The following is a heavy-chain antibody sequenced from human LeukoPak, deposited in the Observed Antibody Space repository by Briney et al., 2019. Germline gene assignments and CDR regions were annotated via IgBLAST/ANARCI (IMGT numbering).Heavy chain of an antibody. CDR1: GGSFSGYY. Sequence: SETLSLTCAVYGGSFSGYYWSWIRRPPGKGLEWIGEINHSGSTNYNPSLKSRVTISVDTSKNQFSLKLSPVTAADTAVYYCASFDGNINLYGVFEYWGQGTLVTVSS. V-gene: IGHV4-34*01. D-gene: IGHD3-9*01. CDR2: INHSGST. CDR3: ASFDGNINLYGVFEY. J-gene: IGHJ4*02.